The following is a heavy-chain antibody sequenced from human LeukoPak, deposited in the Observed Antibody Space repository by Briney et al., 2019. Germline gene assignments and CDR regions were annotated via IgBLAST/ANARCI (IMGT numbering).Heavy chain of an antibody. Sequence: HPGGSLRLSCAASGFTFSSYAKHWVRQAPGKGLEWVAVISYDGSNKYYADSVKGRFTISRDNSKNTLYLQMNSLRAEDTAVYYCAREALGSLDNWGQGTLVTVSS. V-gene: IGHV3-30-3*01. CDR3: AREALGSLDN. CDR1: GFTFSSYA. CDR2: ISYDGSNK. D-gene: IGHD2-15*01. J-gene: IGHJ4*02.